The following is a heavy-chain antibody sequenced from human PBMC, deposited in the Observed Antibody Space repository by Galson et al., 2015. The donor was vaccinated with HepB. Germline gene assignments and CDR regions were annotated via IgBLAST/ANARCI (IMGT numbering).Heavy chain of an antibody. V-gene: IGHV1-2*06. CDR3: ARGAAAHYYMDV. Sequence: SVKVSCKASGYTFTGYYMHWVRQAPGQGLEWMGRINPNSGGTNYAQKFQGRVTMTRDTSISTAYMELSRLRSDDTAVYYCARGAAAHYYMDVWGKGTTVTVSS. CDR2: INPNSGGT. CDR1: GYTFTGYY. J-gene: IGHJ6*03. D-gene: IGHD6-13*01.